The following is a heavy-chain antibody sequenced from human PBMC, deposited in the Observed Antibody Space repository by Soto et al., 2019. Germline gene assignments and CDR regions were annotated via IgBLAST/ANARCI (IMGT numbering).Heavy chain of an antibody. Sequence: QVQLQESGPGLVKPSETLSLTCTVSGGSISSYYWSWIRQPPGKGLEWIGYIYYSGSTNYNPSLRSRVTISVDTSKNHFALKLSSVNAADTAVYYCARALRGYSGDDPEAYFDYWGQGTLVTVSS. CDR2: IYYSGST. V-gene: IGHV4-59*01. J-gene: IGHJ4*02. D-gene: IGHD5-12*01. CDR3: ARALRGYSGDDPEAYFDY. CDR1: GGSISSYY.